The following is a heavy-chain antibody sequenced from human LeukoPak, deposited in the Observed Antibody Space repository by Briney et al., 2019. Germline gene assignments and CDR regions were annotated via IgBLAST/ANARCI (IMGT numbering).Heavy chain of an antibody. CDR3: ARDRGSSWYVDY. D-gene: IGHD6-13*01. V-gene: IGHV1-2*02. J-gene: IGHJ4*02. CDR2: INPNSGGT. CDR1: RYIFTSYY. Sequence: ASVKVSCKASRYIFTSYYIHWVRQAPGQGLEWMGWINPNSGGTNYAQKFQDGVTMTGDTSISTAYMELSRLRSDDTAVYYCARDRGSSWYVDYWGQGTLVTVSS.